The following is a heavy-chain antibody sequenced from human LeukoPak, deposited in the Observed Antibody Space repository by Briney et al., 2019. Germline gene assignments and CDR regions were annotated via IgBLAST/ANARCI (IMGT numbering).Heavy chain of an antibody. V-gene: IGHV3-74*01. CDR2: INSDGSST. Sequence: GGSLRLSCAASGFTFSSYWMHWVRQAPGKGLVWGSRINSDGSSTSYADSVKGRFTISRDNAKNTLYLQMNSLRAEDTAVYYCARDSVAGTYGDNWFDPWGQGTLVTVSS. CDR1: GFTFSSYW. J-gene: IGHJ5*02. CDR3: ARDSVAGTYGDNWFDP. D-gene: IGHD6-19*01.